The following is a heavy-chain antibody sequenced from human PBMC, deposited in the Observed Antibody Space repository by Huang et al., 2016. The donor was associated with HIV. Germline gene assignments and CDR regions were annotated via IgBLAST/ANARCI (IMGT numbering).Heavy chain of an antibody. Sequence: QVQLVQSGAEVKKPGSSVKVSCKASGGSFRNFAIGWVRQAPGQGLEWMGGSIPTLGTANYAQKFQGRVTMIGDESTSTAYMELSSLRSEDTAVYYCATVDYYDTSGPQRGYFDNWGQGTLVTVSS. CDR3: ATVDYYDTSGPQRGYFDN. V-gene: IGHV1-69*01. J-gene: IGHJ4*02. D-gene: IGHD3-22*01. CDR1: GGSFRNFA. CDR2: SIPTLGTA.